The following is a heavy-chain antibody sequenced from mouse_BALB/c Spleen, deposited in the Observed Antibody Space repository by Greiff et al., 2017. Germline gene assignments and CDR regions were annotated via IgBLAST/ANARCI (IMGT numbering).Heavy chain of an antibody. V-gene: IGHV5-6*02. J-gene: IGHJ1*01. CDR3: ARHKTTATWYFDV. CDR2: ISSGGSYT. CDR1: GFTFSSYG. D-gene: IGHD1-2*01. Sequence: DVMLVESGGDLVKPGGSLKLSCAASGFTFSSYGMSWVRQTPDKRLEWVATISSGGSYTYYPDSVKGRFTISRDNAKNTLYLQMSSLKSEDTAMYYCARHKTTATWYFDVWGAGTTVTVSS.